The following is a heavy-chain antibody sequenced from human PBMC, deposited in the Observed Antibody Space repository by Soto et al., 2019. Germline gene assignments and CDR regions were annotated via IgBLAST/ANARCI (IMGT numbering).Heavy chain of an antibody. CDR2: INSDGSST. D-gene: IGHD3-22*01. Sequence: QPGGSLRLSCAASGFTFSSYWMHWVRQAPGKGLVWVSRINSDGSSTSYADSVKGRFTISRDNAKNTLYLQMNSLRAEDTAVYYCARGRSYYDSSGYYYDLDYWGQGTLVTVSS. CDR3: ARGRSYYDSSGYYYDLDY. J-gene: IGHJ4*02. V-gene: IGHV3-74*01. CDR1: GFTFSSYW.